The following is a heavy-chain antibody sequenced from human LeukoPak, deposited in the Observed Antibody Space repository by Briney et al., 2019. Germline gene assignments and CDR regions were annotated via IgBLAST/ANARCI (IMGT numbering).Heavy chain of an antibody. Sequence: GASVKVSCKASGGTFSSYVISWVRQAPGQGLEWMGGIIPMFGTTNYAQKFQGRVTVTTDESTSTAYMELSSLRSEDTAVYYCARSDIVVVPAAAGDYYYMDVWGKGTTVTVSS. CDR3: ARSDIVVVPAAAGDYYYMDV. CDR1: GGTFSSYV. D-gene: IGHD2-2*01. J-gene: IGHJ6*03. V-gene: IGHV1-69*05. CDR2: IIPMFGTT.